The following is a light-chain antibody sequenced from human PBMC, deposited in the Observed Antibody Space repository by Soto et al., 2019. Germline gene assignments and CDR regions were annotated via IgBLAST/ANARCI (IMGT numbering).Light chain of an antibody. V-gene: IGKV2-24*01. CDR2: KIS. CDR1: QSLVHSDGNTY. CDR3: MQATQPTWT. J-gene: IGKJ1*01. Sequence: VMTQTPLSSRVTLGQPASISCRSSQSLVHSDGNTYLNWLHQRPGQPPRLLLYKISNRFFGVQDRFSGSGAGTHFTLTINRVEAEDVGVYYCMQATQPTWTFGQGTKVEIK.